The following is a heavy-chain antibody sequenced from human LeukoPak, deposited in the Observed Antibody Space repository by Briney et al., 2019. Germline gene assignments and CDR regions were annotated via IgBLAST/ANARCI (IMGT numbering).Heavy chain of an antibody. J-gene: IGHJ4*02. CDR2: FYTSGNT. CDR3: ARPFNGDYAFDY. D-gene: IGHD4-17*01. Sequence: SETLSLTCTVSGGSISGYYWSWIRQPAGKGLEWIGRFYTSGNTDYNPSLRSRVAMPVDTSKNHFSLKLTSVTAADTAVYYCARPFNGDYAFDYWGQGILVTVSS. V-gene: IGHV4-4*07. CDR1: GGSISGYY.